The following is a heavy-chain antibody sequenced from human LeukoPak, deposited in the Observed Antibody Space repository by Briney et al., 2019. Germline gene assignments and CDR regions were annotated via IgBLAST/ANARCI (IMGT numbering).Heavy chain of an antibody. CDR3: ARHTSMAHCDY. V-gene: IGHV4-59*08. CDR1: GDSISFYY. Sequence: KPSETLSLTCNVTGDSISFYYWSWIRQPPGKGLEWIGYIYYSGSTNYNPSLKSRVTISVDTSKNQFSLRLSSVTAADTAVYYCARHTSMAHCDYWGQGTLVTVSS. J-gene: IGHJ4*02. CDR2: IYYSGST. D-gene: IGHD1-1*01.